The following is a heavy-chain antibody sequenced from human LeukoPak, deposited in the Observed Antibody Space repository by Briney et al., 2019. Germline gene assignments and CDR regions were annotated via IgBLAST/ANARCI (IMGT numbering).Heavy chain of an antibody. D-gene: IGHD6-6*01. CDR1: GFTFSYE. CDR2: INRGGSGI. Sequence: GGSLRLSCEASGFTFSYEMSWVRQAPGKGLEWLSYINRGGSGIHYAGSVNGRFTISRENAKNSLYLQMNSLRVEDTTVYYCAEVARAAHPGYWGQGTLGTVSS. CDR3: AEVARAAHPGY. V-gene: IGHV3-48*03. J-gene: IGHJ4*02.